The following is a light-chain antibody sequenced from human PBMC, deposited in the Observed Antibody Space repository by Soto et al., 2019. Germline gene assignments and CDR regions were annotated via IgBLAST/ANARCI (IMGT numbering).Light chain of an antibody. CDR3: SSYTDSGSFVV. V-gene: IGLV2-14*01. J-gene: IGLJ7*01. Sequence: QSVLTQPASLSGPPGQSITISCTGSSSDVATYNYVSWYQQHPGKAPKLIIYEVRNRPSGVSDRFSGSKSDNTASLTISGLQADDEAEYHCSSYTDSGSFVVFGGGTQLTVL. CDR1: SSDVATYNY. CDR2: EVR.